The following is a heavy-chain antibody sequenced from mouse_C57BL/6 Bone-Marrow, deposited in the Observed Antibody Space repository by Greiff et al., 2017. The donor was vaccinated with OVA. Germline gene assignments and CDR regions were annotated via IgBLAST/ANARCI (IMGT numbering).Heavy chain of an antibody. CDR1: GYTFTSYG. D-gene: IGHD2-3*01. J-gene: IGHJ1*03. Sequence: QVQLKESGAELARPGASVKLSCKASGYTFTSYGISWVKQRTGQGLEWIGEIYPRSGNTYYNEKFKGKATLTADKSSSTAYMELRSLTSEDSAVYFCAREGGYYGYWYFDVWGTGTTVTVSS. CDR3: AREGGYYGYWYFDV. V-gene: IGHV1-81*01. CDR2: IYPRSGNT.